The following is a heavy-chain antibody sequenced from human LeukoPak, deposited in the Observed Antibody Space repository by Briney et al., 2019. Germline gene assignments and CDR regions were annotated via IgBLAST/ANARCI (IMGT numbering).Heavy chain of an antibody. D-gene: IGHD3-10*01. CDR3: AKGFGSLDY. Sequence: PGGSLRLSCAASGFTFSNYAMSWVSQAPGKGLEWVSTITNSGSNTYYADSVKGRFTISRDNSKNTLYLQMSSLRAEDTAVYYCAKGFGSLDYWGQGTLVTVSS. V-gene: IGHV3-23*01. CDR1: GFTFSNYA. CDR2: ITNSGSNT. J-gene: IGHJ4*02.